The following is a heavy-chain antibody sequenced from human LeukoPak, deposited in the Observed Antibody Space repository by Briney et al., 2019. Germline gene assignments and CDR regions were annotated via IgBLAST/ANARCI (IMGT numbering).Heavy chain of an antibody. D-gene: IGHD6-19*01. CDR1: GFTFSSYG. Sequence: GGSLRLSCAASGFTFSSYGMHWVRQAPGKGLEWVAVISYDGSNKYYADSVKGRFTISRDNSKNTLYLQMNSLRAEDTAVYYCAKESVAGLYYFDYWGQGTLVTVSS. V-gene: IGHV3-30*18. CDR3: AKESVAGLYYFDY. CDR2: ISYDGSNK. J-gene: IGHJ4*02.